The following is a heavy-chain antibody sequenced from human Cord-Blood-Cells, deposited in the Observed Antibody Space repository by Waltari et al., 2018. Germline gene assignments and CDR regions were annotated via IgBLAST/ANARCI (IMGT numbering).Heavy chain of an antibody. V-gene: IGHV3-30*18. CDR3: AKDHRGDFDY. CDR2: ISYDGSNK. J-gene: IGHJ4*02. Sequence: QVQLVESGGGVVEPGRSPRLSCAAAGFTFSSYGMHGGRQAPGKGLEWVAVISYDGSNKYYADSVKGRFTISRDNSKNTLYLQMNSLRAEDTAVYYCAKDHRGDFDYWGQGTLVTVSS. D-gene: IGHD3-16*01. CDR1: GFTFSSYG.